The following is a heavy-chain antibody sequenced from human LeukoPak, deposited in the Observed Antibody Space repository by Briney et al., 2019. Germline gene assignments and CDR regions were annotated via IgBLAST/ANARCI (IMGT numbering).Heavy chain of an antibody. CDR1: GFTFSSYA. CDR2: ISYDGSNK. J-gene: IGHJ4*02. D-gene: IGHD1-14*01. CDR3: ASRITTSFDY. V-gene: IGHV3-30-3*01. Sequence: GGSLRLSCAASGFTFSSYAMHWVRQAPGKGLEWVAVISYDGSNKYYADSVKGRFTISRDNSQNTLYLQMSSLRAEDSAVFYCASRITTSFDYWGQGTVVTVSS.